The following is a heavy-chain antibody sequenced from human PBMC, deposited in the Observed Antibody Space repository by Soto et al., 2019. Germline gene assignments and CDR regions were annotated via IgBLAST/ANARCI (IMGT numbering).Heavy chain of an antibody. CDR2: IYYRWTT. J-gene: IGHJ4*02. V-gene: IGHV4-59*01. D-gene: IGHD2-21*01. CDR1: GGSISRYY. Sequence: QVQLQESGPGLVKPSETLSLTCTVSGGSISRYYWSWIRQPPGKGLEWIGYIYYRWTTSYTPSLMSRVTMSLDTSKNQFSLNLSSLTAADTAIYYCARDVANGLEYWGQGILVTVSS. CDR3: ARDVANGLEY.